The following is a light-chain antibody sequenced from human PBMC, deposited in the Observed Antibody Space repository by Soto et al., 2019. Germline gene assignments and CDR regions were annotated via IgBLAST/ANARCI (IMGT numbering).Light chain of an antibody. CDR2: GAS. V-gene: IGKV3-20*01. CDR3: QQYDSSPT. Sequence: IVLTQSPGTLSLSPGGRASLSCRASQSVSDNQSAWYQQKTGQAPRLLIHGASSRAAGIPDRFSGSGSGTDFTLTISRLEPEDFAVYYCQQYDSSPTFGQGTKVEI. J-gene: IGKJ1*01. CDR1: QSVSDNQ.